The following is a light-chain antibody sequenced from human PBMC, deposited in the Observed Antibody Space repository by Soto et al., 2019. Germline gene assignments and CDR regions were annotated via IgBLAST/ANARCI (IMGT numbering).Light chain of an antibody. J-gene: IGLJ1*01. Sequence: QSVLTQPASVSGSPGQSITISCTGTSSDVGSYNFVSWYQHHPGKAPRLMIYASSNRPSGVSHRFSGSRSGNTASLTISGLQAEDEADHYCSSYTSVSTLYVFGTGTKVTVL. CDR2: ASS. V-gene: IGLV2-14*01. CDR3: SSYTSVSTLYV. CDR1: SSDVGSYNF.